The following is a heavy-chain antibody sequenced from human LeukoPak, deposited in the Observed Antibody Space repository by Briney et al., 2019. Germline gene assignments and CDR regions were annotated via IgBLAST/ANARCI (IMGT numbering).Heavy chain of an antibody. V-gene: IGHV3-30*02. CDR3: AKGPSPRFDY. J-gene: IGHJ4*02. Sequence: GGSLRLSCAASGFIFSSYGMHWVRQAPDKGLEWVAFIRYDGSRKYYADSVKGRFTISRDNSKNTLYLQMNSLRAEDTAVYYCAKGPSPRFDYWGQGTLVTVSS. CDR1: GFIFSSYG. CDR2: IRYDGSRK.